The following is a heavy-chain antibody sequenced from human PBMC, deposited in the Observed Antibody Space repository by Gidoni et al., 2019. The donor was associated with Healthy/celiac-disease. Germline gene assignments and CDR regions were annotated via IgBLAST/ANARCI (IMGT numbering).Heavy chain of an antibody. V-gene: IGHV3-72*01. D-gene: IGHD3-10*01. Sequence: EVQLVESGGGLVQPGGSLRLSCAASGFTFSDHYMDWVRQAPGKGREWVGRTRNKANSYTTEYAASVKGRFTISRDDSNNSLYLQMNSLKTEDTAVYYCASSYYGSGSYAFDIWGQGTMVTVSS. CDR1: GFTFSDHY. CDR2: TRNKANSYTT. J-gene: IGHJ3*02. CDR3: ASSYYGSGSYAFDI.